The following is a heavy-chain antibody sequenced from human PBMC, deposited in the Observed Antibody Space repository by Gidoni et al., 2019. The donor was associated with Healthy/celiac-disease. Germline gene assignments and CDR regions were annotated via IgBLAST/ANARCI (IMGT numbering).Heavy chain of an antibody. CDR2: T. V-gene: IGHV4-4*07. J-gene: IGHJ4*02. Sequence: TNYNPSLKSRVTMSVDTSKNQFSLKLSSVTAADTAVYYCARAHGSGSYYKYFDYWGQGTLVTVSS. CDR3: ARAHGSGSYYKYFDY. D-gene: IGHD3-10*01.